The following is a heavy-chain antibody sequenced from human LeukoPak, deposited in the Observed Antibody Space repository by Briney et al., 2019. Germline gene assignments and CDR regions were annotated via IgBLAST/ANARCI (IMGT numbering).Heavy chain of an antibody. CDR2: IKQDGSEK. Sequence: GGSLRLSCAASGFTFSSYWMSWVRQAPGKGLEWVANIKQDGSEKYYVDSVKGRFTISRDNAKNSLYLQMNSLRAEDTAVYYCARGRIQLWSPFDYWGQGTLVTVSS. CDR3: ARGRIQLWSPFDY. V-gene: IGHV3-7*01. J-gene: IGHJ4*02. CDR1: GFTFSSYW. D-gene: IGHD5-18*01.